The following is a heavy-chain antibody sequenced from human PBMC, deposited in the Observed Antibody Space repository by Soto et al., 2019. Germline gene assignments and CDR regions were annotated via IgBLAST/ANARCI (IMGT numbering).Heavy chain of an antibody. CDR2: ISAYNGNT. J-gene: IGHJ4*02. V-gene: IGHV1-18*01. D-gene: IGHD3-22*01. CDR1: GYTFTSYG. CDR3: ARDFLEKYDSGGYSDY. Sequence: QVQLVQSGAEVKKPGASVKVSCKASGYTFTSYGISWVRQAPGQGREWMGWISAYNGNTNYAQKLQGRVTMTADTSTRRAYMELRSLGSDDTAVYYCARDFLEKYDSGGYSDYWGEGTLVTVSS.